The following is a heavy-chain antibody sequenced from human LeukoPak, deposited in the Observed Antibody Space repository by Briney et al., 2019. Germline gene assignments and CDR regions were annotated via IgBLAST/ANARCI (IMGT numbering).Heavy chain of an antibody. J-gene: IGHJ6*03. CDR3: AGGVVPAALNPISPYYYYYYMDV. D-gene: IGHD2-2*01. CDR1: GGSFSGYY. CDR2: INHSGST. Sequence: PSETLSLTCAVYGGSFSGYYWSWIRQPPGKGLEWIGEINHSGSTNYNPSLKSRVTISVDTSKNQFSLKLSSVTAADTAVYYCAGGVVPAALNPISPYYYYYYMDVWGKGTTVTVSS. V-gene: IGHV4-34*01.